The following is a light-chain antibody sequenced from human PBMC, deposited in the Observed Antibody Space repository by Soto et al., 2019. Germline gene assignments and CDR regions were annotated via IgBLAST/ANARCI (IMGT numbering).Light chain of an antibody. Sequence: QSVLTQPPSVSAAPGQKVSISCSGSSSNIGNNYVSWYQQLPGTAPKLLIYDNHNRPSGIPDRFSGSKSGTSATLGITGLQTGDEAVYYCGTWDSSLSAVVFGGGTKLTVL. CDR1: SSNIGNNY. CDR3: GTWDSSLSAVV. V-gene: IGLV1-51*01. J-gene: IGLJ2*01. CDR2: DNH.